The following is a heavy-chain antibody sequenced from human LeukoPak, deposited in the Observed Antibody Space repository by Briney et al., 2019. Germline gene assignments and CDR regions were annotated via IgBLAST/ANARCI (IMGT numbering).Heavy chain of an antibody. V-gene: IGHV3-30-3*01. CDR1: GFPFSSYA. Sequence: PGGSLRLSCAASGFPFSSYAIHWVRQAPGKGLEWVSLISFDGSNKYYADSVKGRFTISRDNSKNTLHLQMNSLKPEDTAVYYCVRGIGLSSGWYEFDYWGQGTLVTVSS. J-gene: IGHJ4*02. CDR2: ISFDGSNK. CDR3: VRGIGLSSGWYEFDY. D-gene: IGHD6-19*01.